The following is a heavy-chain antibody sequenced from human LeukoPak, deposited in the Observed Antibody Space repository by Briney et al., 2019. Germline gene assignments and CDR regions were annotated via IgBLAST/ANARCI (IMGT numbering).Heavy chain of an antibody. CDR1: GGSISSSSYY. CDR2: IYYSGST. CDR3: ARDSGDTGFNY. Sequence: SETLSLTCTVSGGSISSSSYYWGWIRQPPGKGLEWIGSIYYSGSTYYNPSLKSRVTISVDTSKNQFSLKLSSVTAADTAVYYCARDSGDTGFNYWGQGTLVTVSS. D-gene: IGHD5-18*01. V-gene: IGHV4-39*02. J-gene: IGHJ4*02.